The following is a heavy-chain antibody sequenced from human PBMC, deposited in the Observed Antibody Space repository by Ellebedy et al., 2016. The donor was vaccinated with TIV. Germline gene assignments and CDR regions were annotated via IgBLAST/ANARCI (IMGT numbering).Heavy chain of an antibody. CDR1: GFTFSSDW. Sequence: PGGSLRLSCAASGFTFSSDWMSWVRQAPGKGLEWVANIKQDGSEKYYWDSVKGRFTISRDNAKNSPYLQMNSLRAEDTAVYYCAGIADVRFDPWGQGTLVSVSS. V-gene: IGHV3-7*01. CDR3: AGIADVRFDP. CDR2: IKQDGSEK. D-gene: IGHD3-10*02. J-gene: IGHJ5*02.